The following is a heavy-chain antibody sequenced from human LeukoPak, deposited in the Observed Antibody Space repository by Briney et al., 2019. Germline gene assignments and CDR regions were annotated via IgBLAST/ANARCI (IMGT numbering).Heavy chain of an antibody. J-gene: IGHJ4*02. CDR3: AICSVGGVPRGYIGYEGGRFYY. CDR2: IIPIFGTA. D-gene: IGHD5-12*01. V-gene: IGHV1-69*01. Sequence: SVKISSKASGGTFISYAISWVRPAPGQGLAWMGGIIPIFGTANYSQKSQGRGTITADEYTSTAYMELSSLRSEDTAVYYCAICSVGGVPRGYIGYEGGRFYYWGQGALVTVSS. CDR1: GGTFISYA.